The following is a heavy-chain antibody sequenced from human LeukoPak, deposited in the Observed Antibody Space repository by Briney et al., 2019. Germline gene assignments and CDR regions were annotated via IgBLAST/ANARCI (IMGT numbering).Heavy chain of an antibody. V-gene: IGHV1-69*13. D-gene: IGHD2-15*01. CDR2: IIPIFGTA. Sequence: SVKVSCKASGGTFSSYAISWVRQAPGQGLEWMGGIIPIFGTANYVQKFQGRVTITADESTSTAYMELSSLRSEDTAVYYCARCSGGSCGGYYYYGMDVWGQGTTVTVSS. J-gene: IGHJ6*02. CDR1: GGTFSSYA. CDR3: ARCSGGSCGGYYYYGMDV.